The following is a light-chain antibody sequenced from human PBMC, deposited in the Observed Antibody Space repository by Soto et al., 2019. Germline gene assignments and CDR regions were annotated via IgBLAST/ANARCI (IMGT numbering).Light chain of an antibody. CDR1: SSDIGSYNY. V-gene: IGLV2-14*03. CDR2: GVS. J-gene: IGLJ1*01. CDR3: HSYTTNHTV. Sequence: QSVLTQPASVSGSPGQSITISCTGTSSDIGSYNYVSWYQQHPGRAPKLLIYGVSNRPSGVSDRFSGSKSGITASLTISGLQAEDEADYYCHSYTTNHTVSGTGTKVTVL.